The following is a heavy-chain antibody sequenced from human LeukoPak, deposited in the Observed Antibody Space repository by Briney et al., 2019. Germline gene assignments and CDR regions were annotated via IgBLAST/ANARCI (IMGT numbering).Heavy chain of an antibody. CDR2: MNPNSGNT. J-gene: IGHJ6*03. CDR1: GGTFSSYT. D-gene: IGHD6-6*01. V-gene: IGHV1-8*02. CDR3: ARVPEGPYSSSNYYYYYMDV. Sequence: ASVKVSCKASGGTFSSYTISWVRQATGQGLEWMGWMNPNSGNTGYAQKFQGRVTMTRNTSISTAYMELSSLRSEDTAVYYCARVPEGPYSSSNYYYYYMDVWGKGTTVTVSS.